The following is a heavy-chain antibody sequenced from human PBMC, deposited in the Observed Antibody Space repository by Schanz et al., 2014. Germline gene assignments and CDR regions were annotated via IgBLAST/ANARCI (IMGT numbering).Heavy chain of an antibody. V-gene: IGHV1-18*01. CDR1: GYTFSSYG. CDR2: ISPYNGNT. CDR3: ARGRGCTGGSCYSWFDL. Sequence: QVQLVQSGAEVKKPGASVKVSCKTSGYTFSSYGITWVRQAPGQGLEWMGWISPYNGNTNYAPKVQGRVTVTTDTSTSTVYMDLRSLRSDDTAVYYCARGRGCTGGSCYSWFDLWGQGTLVTVSS. D-gene: IGHD2-15*01. J-gene: IGHJ5*02.